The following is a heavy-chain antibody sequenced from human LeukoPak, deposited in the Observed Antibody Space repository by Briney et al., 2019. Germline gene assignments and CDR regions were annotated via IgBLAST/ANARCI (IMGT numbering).Heavy chain of an antibody. V-gene: IGHV1-69*06. J-gene: IGHJ5*02. Sequence: SVKVSCKASGGTFSSYAISWVRQAPGQGLEWMGGIIPIFGTANYAQKFQGRVTITADKSTSTAYMELSSLRSEDTAVYYCARDRITMVRGVTTSTGGFDPWGQGTLVTVSS. CDR3: ARDRITMVRGVTTSTGGFDP. CDR1: GGTFSSYA. CDR2: IIPIFGTA. D-gene: IGHD3-10*01.